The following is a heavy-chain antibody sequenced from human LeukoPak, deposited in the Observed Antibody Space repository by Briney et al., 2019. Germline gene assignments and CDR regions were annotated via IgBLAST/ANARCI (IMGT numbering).Heavy chain of an antibody. V-gene: IGHV4-61*08. J-gene: IGHJ5*02. CDR3: ARALTMVRGVIITSLFDP. D-gene: IGHD3-10*01. Sequence: KPSQTLSLTCTVSGGSITNGGYYWSWIRQPPGKGLEWIGYIYYSGSTNYNPSLKSRVTISVDTSKNQFSLKLSSVTAADTAVYYCARALTMVRGVIITSLFDPWGQGALVTVSS. CDR2: IYYSGST. CDR1: GGSITNGGYY.